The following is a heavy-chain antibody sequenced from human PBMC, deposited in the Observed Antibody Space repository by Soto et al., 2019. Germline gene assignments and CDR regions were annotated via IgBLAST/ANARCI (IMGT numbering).Heavy chain of an antibody. Sequence: QVQLVQSGAEVKKPGASVKVSCKASGYSFTDFYIHWVRQAPGQGLEWMGWINPNTGGTKYAQKFQGWVTMTRDTSITTAYLELSRLTSDDTAVYFCARGGRYYFAYWGQGTLVTVSS. CDR1: GYSFTDFY. V-gene: IGHV1-2*04. CDR3: ARGGRYYFAY. J-gene: IGHJ4*02. CDR2: INPNTGGT. D-gene: IGHD3-16*01.